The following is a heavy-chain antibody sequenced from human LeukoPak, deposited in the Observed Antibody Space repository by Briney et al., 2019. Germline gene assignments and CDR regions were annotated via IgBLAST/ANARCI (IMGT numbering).Heavy chain of an antibody. CDR2: IYASGST. CDR3: ARDQDGYLSWFDP. V-gene: IGHV4-4*07. Sequence: SETLSLTCTVSGGSISSYYWSWIRQPAGKGLEWIGRIYASGSTHYSPSLKSRVTMSVDTSKKQFSLNLSSVTAADTAVYYCARDQDGYLSWFDPWGQGTLVTVSS. CDR1: GGSISSYY. D-gene: IGHD5-24*01. J-gene: IGHJ5*02.